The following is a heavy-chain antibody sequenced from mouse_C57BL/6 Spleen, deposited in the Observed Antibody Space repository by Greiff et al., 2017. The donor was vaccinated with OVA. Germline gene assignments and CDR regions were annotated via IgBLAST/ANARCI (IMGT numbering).Heavy chain of an antibody. D-gene: IGHD2-4*01. CDR2: ISSGSSTI. Sequence: EVKLMESGGGLVKPGGSLKLSCAASGFTFSDYGMHWVRQAPEKGLEWVAYISSGSSTIYYADTVKGRFTISRDNAKSTLFLQMTSLRSEDTAMYYCASKLRRDWYFDVWGTGTTVTVSS. CDR1: GFTFSDYG. J-gene: IGHJ1*03. V-gene: IGHV5-17*01. CDR3: ASKLRRDWYFDV.